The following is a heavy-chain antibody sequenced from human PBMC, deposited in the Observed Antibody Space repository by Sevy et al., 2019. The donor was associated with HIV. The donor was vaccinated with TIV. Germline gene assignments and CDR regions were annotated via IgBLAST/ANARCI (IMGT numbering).Heavy chain of an antibody. CDR1: GLTFNNAW. D-gene: IGHD3-3*01. CDR3: TTKHGFWSGYYYFDY. CDR2: IKSKTDGGTT. J-gene: IGHJ4*02. Sequence: GVSLRLSCAASGLTFNNAWMTWVRQAPGMGLEWVGRIKSKTDGGTTDYAAPVKSRFTISRDDSKNTLYLQMNSLKTEDTAVYYCTTKHGFWSGYYYFDYWGQGTLVTVSS. V-gene: IGHV3-15*01.